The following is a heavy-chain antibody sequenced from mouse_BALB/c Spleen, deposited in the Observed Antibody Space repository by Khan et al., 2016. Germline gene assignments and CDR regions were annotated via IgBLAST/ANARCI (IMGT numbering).Heavy chain of an antibody. CDR1: GYTFTDYS. CDR2: INTETGEP. CDR3: ARRVHWYFDV. Sequence: QIQLVQSGPELKKPGETVKISCKASGYTFTDYSMHWVKQAPGKGLKWMGWINTETGEPTYADDFKGRFAFSLETSASTAYLQINNLKNEDTATYCCARRVHWYFDVWGAGTTVTVSS. V-gene: IGHV9-2-1*01. J-gene: IGHJ1*01.